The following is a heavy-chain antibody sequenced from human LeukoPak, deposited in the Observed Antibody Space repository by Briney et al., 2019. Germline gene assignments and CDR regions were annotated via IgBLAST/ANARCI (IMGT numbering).Heavy chain of an antibody. CDR1: GFTFSSYA. CDR2: ISSDGSDT. V-gene: IGHV3-74*01. D-gene: IGHD6-13*01. Sequence: GGSLRLSCAASGFTFSSYAMSWVRQAPGKGLVWVSRISSDGSDTNYADSVKGRFTISRDNAKNTLYLPMNSLRAEDTAVYYCARGSYSLGGFDYWGQGTLVTVSS. CDR3: ARGSYSLGGFDY. J-gene: IGHJ4*02.